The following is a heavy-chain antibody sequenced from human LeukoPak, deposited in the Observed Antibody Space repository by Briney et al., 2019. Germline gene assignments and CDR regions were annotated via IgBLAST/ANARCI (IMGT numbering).Heavy chain of an antibody. CDR2: ITSSSSNI. CDR1: GFTFSTYS. D-gene: IGHD6-13*01. Sequence: PGGSLRLSCAASGFTFSTYSMNWVRQAPGKGLEWITYITSSSSNIYYADSVKGRFTISRDNAKNSLYLQMNSLRAEDTAVYYCARCERGSSWYIEYYFDYWGQGTLVTVSS. CDR3: ARCERGSSWYIEYYFDY. V-gene: IGHV3-48*01. J-gene: IGHJ4*02.